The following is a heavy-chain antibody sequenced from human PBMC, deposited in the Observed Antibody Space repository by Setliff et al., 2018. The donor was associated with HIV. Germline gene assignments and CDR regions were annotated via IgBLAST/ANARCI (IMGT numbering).Heavy chain of an antibody. J-gene: IGHJ4*02. Sequence: GGSLRLSCAASGFAFSNFWMHWVRQAPGKGLVWVARINSDGSRTYYIDSVKGRFTISRDNSKNTLYLQLNSLRPEDTGVYYCASARIPTGGTSTSFDYCGQGTLVTVSS. CDR1: GFAFSNFW. D-gene: IGHD1-1*01. V-gene: IGHV3-74*01. CDR2: INSDGSRT. CDR3: ASARIPTGGTSTSFDY.